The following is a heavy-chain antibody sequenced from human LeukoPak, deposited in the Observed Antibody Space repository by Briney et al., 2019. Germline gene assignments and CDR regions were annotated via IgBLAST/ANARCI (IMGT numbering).Heavy chain of an antibody. CDR2: IYYSGST. V-gene: IGHV4-39*01. J-gene: IGHJ4*02. D-gene: IGHD3-22*01. Sequence: SETLSLTCTVSGGSISSSSYYWGWIRQPPEKGLERIGSIYYSGSTYYNPSLKSRVTISADTSKNQFSLKLSSVTAADTAVYYCARRDRYYFDYWGQGTLVTVSS. CDR1: GGSISSSSYY. CDR3: ARRDRYYFDY.